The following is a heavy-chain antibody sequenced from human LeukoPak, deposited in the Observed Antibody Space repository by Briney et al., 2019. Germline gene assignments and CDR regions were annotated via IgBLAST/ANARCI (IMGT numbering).Heavy chain of an antibody. Sequence: PGKSLRLSCATSGFTFSGYGMHWVRQAPGKGLEWVTVIWSDGSNKYYADSVKGRFTISRDNSKNTLYLQMNSLRAEDTAVYYCARTFDYWGQGTLVTVSS. J-gene: IGHJ4*02. V-gene: IGHV3-33*01. CDR2: IWSDGSNK. CDR3: ARTFDY. CDR1: GFTFSGYG.